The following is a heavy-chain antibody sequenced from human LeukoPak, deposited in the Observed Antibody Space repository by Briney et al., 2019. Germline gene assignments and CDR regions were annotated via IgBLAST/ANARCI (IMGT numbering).Heavy chain of an antibody. D-gene: IGHD6-19*01. V-gene: IGHV4-59*01. J-gene: IGHJ4*02. CDR1: GGSISTFS. CDR2: IYIKST. Sequence: SETLSLTCTVSGGSISTFSWSWIRQFPGKGLEWIGSIYIKSTNYNPSLESRVAISVDTSKNQFSLRLDSVTTADTAVYYCARDTTVASGMQYWGQGTLVTVSS. CDR3: ARDTTVASGMQY.